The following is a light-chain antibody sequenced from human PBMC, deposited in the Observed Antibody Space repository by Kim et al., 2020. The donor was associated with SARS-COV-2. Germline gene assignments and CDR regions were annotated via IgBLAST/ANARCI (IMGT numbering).Light chain of an antibody. V-gene: IGKV1D-16*01. J-gene: IGKJ4*01. CDR2: AAS. Sequence: ASVGDRVTITCRASQGISTWLVWYQQKPDEAPKSLIYAASNLQSGVPSRFSGSGSGTDFTLTINSLQPEDFATYYCQQHNSFPRTFGGGTKVDIK. CDR3: QQHNSFPRT. CDR1: QGISTW.